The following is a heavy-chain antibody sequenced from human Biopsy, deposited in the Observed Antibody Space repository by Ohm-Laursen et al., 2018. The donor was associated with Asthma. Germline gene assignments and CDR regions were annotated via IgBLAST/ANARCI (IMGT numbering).Heavy chain of an antibody. CDR1: GFILSNYD. Sequence: SLRLSCEASGFILSNYDMHWVRQAPGKGLEWVAVLSYNGNNKYYADSVRGRFTISRDNSENTLYLQMDSLRVEDTAVYYCARGDWYGSASNGYWGQGTLVTVSA. CDR2: LSYNGNNK. CDR3: ARGDWYGSASNGY. J-gene: IGHJ4*02. D-gene: IGHD6-6*01. V-gene: IGHV3-30*03.